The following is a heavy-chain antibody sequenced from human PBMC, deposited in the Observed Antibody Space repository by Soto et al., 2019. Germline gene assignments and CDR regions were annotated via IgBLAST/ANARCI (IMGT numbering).Heavy chain of an antibody. V-gene: IGHV4-31*03. CDR1: GGSISSGGYY. CDR2: IYYSGGT. Sequence: QVQLQESGPGLVKPSQTLSLTCTVSGGSISSGGYYWSWIRQHPGKGLEWIGYIYYSGGTYYNPSLKSRVTISVDTSKNQFSLKLSSVTAADTAVYYCARGVGIAARRIDYWGQGTLVTVSS. D-gene: IGHD6-6*01. J-gene: IGHJ4*02. CDR3: ARGVGIAARRIDY.